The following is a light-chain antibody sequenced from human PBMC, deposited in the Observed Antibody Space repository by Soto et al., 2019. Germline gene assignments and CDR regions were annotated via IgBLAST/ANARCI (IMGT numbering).Light chain of an antibody. CDR1: SSSIGAGYD. CDR2: GDT. CDR3: QSYDSSLSGWV. J-gene: IGLJ3*02. V-gene: IGLV1-40*01. Sequence: QSVLTQPPSVSGAPGQRVTISCTGSSSSIGAGYDVHWYQQLPGTAPKLLIYGDTNRPSGVPDRFSGSKSGTSASLAITGLQAEDGADYYCQSYDSSLSGWVFGGGTKLTVL.